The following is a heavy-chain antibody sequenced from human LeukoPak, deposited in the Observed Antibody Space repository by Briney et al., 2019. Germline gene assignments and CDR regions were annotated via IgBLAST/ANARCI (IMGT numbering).Heavy chain of an antibody. CDR2: IYYSGST. V-gene: IGHV4-31*03. CDR1: GGSISSDGYY. CDR3: ARANILTGPNY. D-gene: IGHD3-9*01. J-gene: IGHJ4*02. Sequence: SETLSLTCTVSGGSISSDGYYWSWIRQHPGKGVEWIGYIYYSGSTYYNPSLKSRVTISVDTSKNQFSLNLDSVTAADTAVYYCARANILTGPNYWGQGTLVTVSS.